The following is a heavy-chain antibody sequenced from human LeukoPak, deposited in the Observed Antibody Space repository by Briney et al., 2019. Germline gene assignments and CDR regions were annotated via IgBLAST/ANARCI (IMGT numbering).Heavy chain of an antibody. CDR1: GLIFSSYA. CDR3: VKAQSTGWSPFDY. D-gene: IGHD3-9*01. Sequence: GGSLRLSCSASGLIFSSYAMHCVRQAPGKRLEYVSGISSNGGRTYYADSVTGRFTISRDNSKNTLYLQMSSLRNEDTAVYYCVKAQSTGWSPFDYWGQGTLVTVSS. V-gene: IGHV3-64D*06. CDR2: ISSNGGRT. J-gene: IGHJ4*02.